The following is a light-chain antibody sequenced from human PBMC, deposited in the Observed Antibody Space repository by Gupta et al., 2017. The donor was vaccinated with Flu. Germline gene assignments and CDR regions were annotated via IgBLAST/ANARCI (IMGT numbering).Light chain of an antibody. J-gene: IGLJ3*02. CDR2: RSD. CDR1: VSNIGSNY. Sequence: QSVLTQPPSVSATPGLRVTISCSGSVSNIGSNYVYWYQHLPGAAPHLLIYRSDQRPSGVPERVSGSKSDTSASLAITGVRSEDEADYYCAAWDDTLNSWVFGGGTKLTVL. V-gene: IGLV1-47*01. CDR3: AAWDDTLNSWV.